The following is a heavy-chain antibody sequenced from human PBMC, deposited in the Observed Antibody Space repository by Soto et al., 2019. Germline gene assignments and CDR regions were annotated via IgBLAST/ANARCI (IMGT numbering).Heavy chain of an antibody. CDR3: AKDRDVVVVIDATATGAFDI. Sequence: GGSLRLSCAASGFTFRDYGMSWVRQAPGKGLEWVSGISGAGANTYYADSVQGRFTVSRDTSKNTVYLQMNSLRAEDTAVYFCAKDRDVVVVIDATATGAFDICGQGTMVTVSS. D-gene: IGHD2-15*01. CDR2: ISGAGANT. V-gene: IGHV3-23*01. J-gene: IGHJ3*02. CDR1: GFTFRDYG.